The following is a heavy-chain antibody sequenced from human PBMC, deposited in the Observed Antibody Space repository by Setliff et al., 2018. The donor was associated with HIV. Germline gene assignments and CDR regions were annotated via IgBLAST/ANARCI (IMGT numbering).Heavy chain of an antibody. V-gene: IGHV4-4*07. CDR1: GDSIGYYY. Sequence: SETLSLTCTVSGDSIGYYYWSWIRQPAGRGLEWMGRIHTSGSTNYNPSLTSRVTLSVDTSKNQFFLKLTSLSAADTAVYYCARDDGGYNYAEAFDAWGQGTMVTVSS. D-gene: IGHD3-16*01. CDR2: IHTSGST. CDR3: ARDDGGYNYAEAFDA. J-gene: IGHJ3*01.